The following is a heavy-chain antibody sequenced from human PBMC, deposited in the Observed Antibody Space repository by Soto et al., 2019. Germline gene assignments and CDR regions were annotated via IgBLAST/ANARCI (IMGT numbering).Heavy chain of an antibody. Sequence: SETLSLTCTVSGGSISSGDYYWSWIRQPPGKGLEWIGYIYYSGSTYYNPSLKSRVTISVDTSKNQFSLKLSSVTAADTAVYYCARDGYLRGFGEGYGMDVWGQGTTVTVSS. D-gene: IGHD3-10*01. CDR1: GGSISSGDYY. V-gene: IGHV4-30-4*01. CDR3: ARDGYLRGFGEGYGMDV. J-gene: IGHJ6*02. CDR2: IYYSGST.